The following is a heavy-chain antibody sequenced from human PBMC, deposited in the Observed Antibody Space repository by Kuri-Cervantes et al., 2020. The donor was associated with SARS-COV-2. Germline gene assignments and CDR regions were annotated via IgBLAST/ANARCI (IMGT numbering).Heavy chain of an antibody. J-gene: IGHJ4*02. D-gene: IGHD6-13*01. CDR2: IYYSGST. CDR1: GGSIGSSSYY. CDR3: ARAPQYSSRFDY. Sequence: SETLSLTCTVSGGSIGSSSYYWGWIRQPPGKGLEWIGSIYYSGSTYYNPSLRSRVTISVDTSKNQFSLKLSSVTAADTAVYYCARAPQYSSRFDYWGQGTLVTVSS. V-gene: IGHV4-39*07.